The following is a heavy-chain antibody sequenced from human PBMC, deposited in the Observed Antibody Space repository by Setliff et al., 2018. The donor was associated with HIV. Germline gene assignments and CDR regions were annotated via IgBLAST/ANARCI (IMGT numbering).Heavy chain of an antibody. Sequence: SETLSLTCTVSGGSISTRSYYWDWIRQPPGKGLEWIGSIYYSGSTYYNPSLKSRVTISLDTSKNQFSMKLRSVTAADTAVYYCARARPQQILGDTFEIRGQGTMVTVSS. CDR1: GGSISTRSYY. CDR2: IYYSGST. CDR3: ARARPQQILGDTFEI. V-gene: IGHV4-39*07. J-gene: IGHJ3*02. D-gene: IGHD3-16*01.